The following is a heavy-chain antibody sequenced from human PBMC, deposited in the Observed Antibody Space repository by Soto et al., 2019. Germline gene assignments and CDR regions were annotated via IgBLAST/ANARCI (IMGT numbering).Heavy chain of an antibody. CDR3: ARDQEASWYTRYSDY. J-gene: IGHJ4*02. V-gene: IGHV3-48*01. D-gene: IGHD6-13*01. Sequence: ESGGGLVQPGGSLRLSRAASGFTFSIYNMNWVRQAPGKGLEWVSYISSSSSIIYYADSVKGRFTISRDDAKNSLYLQMNSLRAEDTAVYFCARDQEASWYTRYSDYGGQGTLVTVSS. CDR1: GFTFSIYN. CDR2: ISSSSSII.